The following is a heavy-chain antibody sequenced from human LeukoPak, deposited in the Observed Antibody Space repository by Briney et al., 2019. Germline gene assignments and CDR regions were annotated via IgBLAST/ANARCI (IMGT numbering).Heavy chain of an antibody. D-gene: IGHD3-3*01. CDR1: GGSFSGYY. CDR2: INHSGST. CDR3: ARGVGVSIFGVVIARYYFDY. J-gene: IGHJ4*02. Sequence: SETLSLTCAVYGGSFSGYYWSWIRQPPGKGLEWIGEINHSGSTNYNPSLKSRVTISVGTSKNQFSLKLSSVTAADTAVYYCARGVGVSIFGVVIARYYFDYWGQGTLVTVSS. V-gene: IGHV4-34*01.